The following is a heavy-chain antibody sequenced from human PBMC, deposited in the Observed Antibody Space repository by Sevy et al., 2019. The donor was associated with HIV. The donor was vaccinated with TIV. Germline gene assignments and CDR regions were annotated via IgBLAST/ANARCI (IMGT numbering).Heavy chain of an antibody. D-gene: IGHD1-7*01. CDR2: IRSKAYGGTT. J-gene: IGHJ6*02. Sequence: GGSLRLSCTTSGFTFGSYTMSWVRQAPGKGLEWIAFIRSKAYGGTTEYAASVKGRFTISRDDSKSVAYLLMNSLKTEDTAVYYCTRVEGTTDWGMDVRVQGTTVTVSS. V-gene: IGHV3-49*02. CDR3: TRVEGTTDWGMDV. CDR1: GFTFGSYT.